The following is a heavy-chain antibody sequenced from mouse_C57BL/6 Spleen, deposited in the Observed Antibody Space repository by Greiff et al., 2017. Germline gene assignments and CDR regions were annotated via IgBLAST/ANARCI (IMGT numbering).Heavy chain of an antibody. CDR3: ARFYSNYGYFDY. V-gene: IGHV1-42*01. D-gene: IGHD2-5*01. Sequence: EVKLQESGPELVKPGASVKISCKASGYSFTGYYMNWVKQSPEKSLEWIGEINPSTGGTTYNQKFKAKATLTVDKSSSTAYMQLKSLTSEDSAVYYCARFYSNYGYFDYWGQGTTLTVSS. CDR1: GYSFTGYY. J-gene: IGHJ2*01. CDR2: INPSTGGT.